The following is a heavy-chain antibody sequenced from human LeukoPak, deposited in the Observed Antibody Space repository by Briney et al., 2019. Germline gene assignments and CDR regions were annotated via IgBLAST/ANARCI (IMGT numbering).Heavy chain of an antibody. D-gene: IGHD4-17*01. J-gene: IGHJ4*02. CDR2: IYYSGST. V-gene: IGHV4-31*03. CDR3: ASLQTSYGDYEGYFDY. CDR1: GGSISSGGYY. Sequence: PSETLSLTCTVSGGSISSGGYYWSWIRQHPGKGLEWIGYIYYSGSTYYNPSLKSRVTISVDTSKNQFSLKLSSVTAADTAVYYCASLQTSYGDYEGYFDYWGQGTLVTVSS.